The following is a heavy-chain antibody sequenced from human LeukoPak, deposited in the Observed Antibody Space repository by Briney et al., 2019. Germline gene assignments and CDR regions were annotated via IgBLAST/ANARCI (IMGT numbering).Heavy chain of an antibody. CDR2: INPNSGGT. CDR1: GYTFTGYY. J-gene: IGHJ5*02. Sequence: ASVKVACKASGYTFTGYYMHWVRQAPGQGLEWMGWINPNSGGTNYAQKFQGRVTMTRDTSISTAYMELSRLRSDDTAVYYCARDGGETLYCSGGSCYSVLVPFDPWGQGTLVTVSS. CDR3: ARDGGETLYCSGGSCYSVLVPFDP. D-gene: IGHD2-15*01. V-gene: IGHV1-2*02.